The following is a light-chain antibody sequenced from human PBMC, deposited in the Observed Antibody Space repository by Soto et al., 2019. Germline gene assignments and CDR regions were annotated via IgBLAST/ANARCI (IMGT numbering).Light chain of an antibody. J-gene: IGKJ1*01. V-gene: IGKV1-5*01. CDR1: QSISSW. CDR3: QQSET. CDR2: DAS. Sequence: DIQMTQSPSTLSASVGDRVTITCRASQSISSWLAWYQQKPGKAPKLLIYDASSLESGVPSRFSGSGSGTEFTLTISNLQPDDFATYYCQQSETFGQGTKVEIK.